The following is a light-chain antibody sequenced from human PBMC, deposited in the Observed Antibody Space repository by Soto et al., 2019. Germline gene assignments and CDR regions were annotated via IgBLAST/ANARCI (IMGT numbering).Light chain of an antibody. CDR2: EVS. CDR3: SSYTSSNTYV. J-gene: IGLJ1*01. Sequence: QSALTQPASVSGSPEQSITISCTGTSSDVGGYNYVSWYQQHPGKAPKLIIYEVSNRPSGVSNRFSGSKSDNTASLTISGLQAEDEADYYCSSYTSSNTYVFGTGTKLTVL. CDR1: SSDVGGYNY. V-gene: IGLV2-14*01.